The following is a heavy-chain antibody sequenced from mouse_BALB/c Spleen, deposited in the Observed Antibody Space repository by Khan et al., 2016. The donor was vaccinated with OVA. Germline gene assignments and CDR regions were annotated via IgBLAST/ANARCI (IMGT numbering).Heavy chain of an antibody. Sequence: VQLQQSGAELARPGASVKMSCKASGYTFTSHTMHWVKQRPGQGLEWIGYINPRSDYTQYNQKFNDKATLTADISSSTAYMTLSSLTSEDSAVYYCARRTTEYALDYWGQGTSVTVSS. CDR2: INPRSDYT. CDR1: GYTFTSHT. D-gene: IGHD2-14*01. CDR3: ARRTTEYALDY. J-gene: IGHJ4*01. V-gene: IGHV1-4*01.